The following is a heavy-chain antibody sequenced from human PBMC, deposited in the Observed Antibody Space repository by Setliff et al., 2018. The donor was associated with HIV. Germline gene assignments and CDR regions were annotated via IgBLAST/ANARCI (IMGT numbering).Heavy chain of an antibody. Sequence: SVKVSCKASGGTFSNYAISWVRQAPGQGLEWMGGIIPIFGSTKYAQKFQDRVTITADESTYTADMELSSLRSDDTAVYYCARDDHYYDSSGHSDYWGQGTLVTVSS. CDR1: GGTFSNYA. D-gene: IGHD3-22*01. J-gene: IGHJ4*02. V-gene: IGHV1-69*13. CDR3: ARDDHYYDSSGHSDY. CDR2: IIPIFGST.